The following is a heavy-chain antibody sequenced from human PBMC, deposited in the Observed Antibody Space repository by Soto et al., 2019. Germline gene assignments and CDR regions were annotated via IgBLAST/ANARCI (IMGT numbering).Heavy chain of an antibody. CDR3: ASPREGQWLVFDH. J-gene: IGHJ4*02. Sequence: PGGSLRLSCVLSGFTFIYFGMHWVCQSPGEGLAWVASISKDGLDRYYSESVKGRFTISRDDSKNTVFLQMNSLKVEDTAAYFCASPREGQWLVFDHWGQRTLVTVS. CDR1: GFTFIYFG. CDR2: ISKDGLDR. D-gene: IGHD6-19*01. V-gene: IGHV3-30*19.